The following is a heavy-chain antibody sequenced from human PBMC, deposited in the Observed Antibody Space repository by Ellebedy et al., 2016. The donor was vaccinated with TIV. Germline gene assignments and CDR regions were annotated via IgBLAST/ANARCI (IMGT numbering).Heavy chain of an antibody. J-gene: IGHJ4*02. CDR2: INHSGST. CDR3: ARSTVVTLIDY. CDR1: GGSFSGYY. V-gene: IGHV4-34*01. D-gene: IGHD4-23*01. Sequence: SETLSLXXAVYGGSFSGYYWSWIRQPPGKGLEWIGEINHSGSTNYNPSLKSRVTISVDTSKNQFSLKLSSVTAADTAVYYCARSTVVTLIDYWGQGTLVTVSS.